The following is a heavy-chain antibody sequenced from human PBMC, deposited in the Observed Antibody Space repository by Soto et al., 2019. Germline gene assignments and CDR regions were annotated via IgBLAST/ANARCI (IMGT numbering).Heavy chain of an antibody. J-gene: IGHJ4*02. D-gene: IGHD2-15*01. CDR1: GFTFSGSA. Sequence: PGGSLRLSCAASGFTFSGSAMHWVRQASGKGLEWVGRIRSKVDGGTTDYAAPVKGRFSISRDDSQNTLYLQMNSLKTEDTAVYFCTGDPPTGSPGIDYWGQGTLVTVSS. V-gene: IGHV3-15*01. CDR3: TGDPPTGSPGIDY. CDR2: IRSKVDGGTT.